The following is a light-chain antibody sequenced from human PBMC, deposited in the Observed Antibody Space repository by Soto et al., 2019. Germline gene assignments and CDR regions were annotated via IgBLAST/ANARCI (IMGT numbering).Light chain of an antibody. CDR2: NVN. CDR1: SSDVGNYNY. CDR3: SSVINSTTYG. Sequence: QSALTQSTSVSGSPGQSITISCTGTSSDVGNYNYVSWYQQHPGEVPKLIIFNVNNRPSGVSNRFSGSKSGNTASLTISGLQAEFEADYYCSSVINSTTYGSGPGSKVT. J-gene: IGLJ1*01. V-gene: IGLV2-14*01.